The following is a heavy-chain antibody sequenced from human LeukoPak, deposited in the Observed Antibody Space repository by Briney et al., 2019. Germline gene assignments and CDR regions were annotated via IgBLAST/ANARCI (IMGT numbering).Heavy chain of an antibody. CDR3: ARELRSCSGGSYYPNHYYYGLDV. J-gene: IGHJ6*02. D-gene: IGHD2-15*01. Sequence: PGGSLRLSCAASGFTFKTYSMNWVRQAPGKGLEWVSYISGSTTTKYYADSVRGRFTISRDNAGNSLYLQMNSLRDEDTAVYFCARELRSCSGGSYYPNHYYYGLDVWGQGATVTVSS. V-gene: IGHV3-48*02. CDR1: GFTFKTYS. CDR2: ISGSTTTK.